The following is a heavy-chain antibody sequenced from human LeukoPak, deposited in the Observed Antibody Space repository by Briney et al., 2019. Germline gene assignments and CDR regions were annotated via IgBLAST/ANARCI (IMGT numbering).Heavy chain of an antibody. CDR1: GGPILGSTYY. J-gene: IGHJ5*02. CDR2: IFYNGNT. Sequence: SETLSLTCTVSGGPILGSTYYWAWIRQPPGKGLEWIATIFYNGNTHYNPSLKSRVTMSVDTVKNQFSLNLNSVTAADTAVYYCARQSSGYYYGWFDPWGQGTLVTVSS. V-gene: IGHV4-39*01. CDR3: ARQSSGYYYGWFDP. D-gene: IGHD3-22*01.